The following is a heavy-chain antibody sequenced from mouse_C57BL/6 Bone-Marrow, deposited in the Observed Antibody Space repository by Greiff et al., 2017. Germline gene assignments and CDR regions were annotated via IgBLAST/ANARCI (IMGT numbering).Heavy chain of an antibody. J-gene: IGHJ1*03. V-gene: IGHV1-7*01. Sequence: VQLQQSGAELAKPGASVKLSCKASGYTFTSYWMHWVKQRPGQGLEWIGYINPSSGYTKYNQKFKDKATVTADKSSSTAYMQLGSLTYEDSAVYYCARRGNWYFDVWGTGTTVTGSS. CDR2: INPSSGYT. CDR3: ARRGNWYFDV. CDR1: GYTFTSYW.